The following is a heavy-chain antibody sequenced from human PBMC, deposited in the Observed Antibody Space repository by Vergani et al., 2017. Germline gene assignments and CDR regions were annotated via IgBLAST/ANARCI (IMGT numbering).Heavy chain of an antibody. CDR3: ARGPPDYYDTHDNWFDP. J-gene: IGHJ5*02. CDR2: IYHSGST. Sequence: QVQLQESGPGLVKPSQTLSLTCTVSGGSISSGGYYWSWIRQHPGKGLEWIGYIYHSGSTYYNPSLKSRVTISVDRSKNQFSLKLSSVTAADTAVYYCARGPPDYYDTHDNWFDPWGQGTLVTVSS. V-gene: IGHV4-31*03. CDR1: GGSISSGGYY. D-gene: IGHD3-22*01.